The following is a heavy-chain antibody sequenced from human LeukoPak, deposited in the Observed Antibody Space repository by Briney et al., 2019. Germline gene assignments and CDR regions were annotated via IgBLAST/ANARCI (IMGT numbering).Heavy chain of an antibody. V-gene: IGHV3-21*01. J-gene: IGHJ4*02. CDR1: GFTFSDYS. CDR3: ASVKAAGMDYFDS. D-gene: IGHD6-13*01. CDR2: IRGSSTYI. Sequence: GGSLRLSCVASGFTFSDYSMNWVRQAPGKGLEWVSSIRGSSTYIYYADSVKGRFTISRDNAKNSLYLQMNSLRAEDTAVYYCASVKAAGMDYFDSWGQGTLVTVSS.